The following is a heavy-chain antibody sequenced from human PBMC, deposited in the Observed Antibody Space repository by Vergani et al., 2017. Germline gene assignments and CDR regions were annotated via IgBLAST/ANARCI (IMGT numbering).Heavy chain of an antibody. CDR2: ISGSGGST. Sequence: EVQLLESGGGLVQPGGSLRLSCAASGFTFSSYAMSWVRQAPGKGLEWVSAISGSGGSTYYADSVKGRFTISRDNSKNTLYLQMNSLRAEDTAVYYCAKTAYGDYGGFYYYYMDVWGKGTTVTVS. V-gene: IGHV3-23*01. J-gene: IGHJ6*03. CDR1: GFTFSSYA. CDR3: AKTAYGDYGGFYYYYMDV. D-gene: IGHD4-17*01.